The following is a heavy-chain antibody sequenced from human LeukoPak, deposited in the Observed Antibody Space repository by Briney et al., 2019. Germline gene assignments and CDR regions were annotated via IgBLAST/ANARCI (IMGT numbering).Heavy chain of an antibody. D-gene: IGHD5-18*01. CDR2: ISGSGGST. CDR1: GFTFSSYA. J-gene: IGHJ4*02. CDR3: AKGGIYSYGSY. V-gene: IGHV3-23*01. Sequence: GGSLRLSCAASGFTFSSYAMSWVRQAPGKGLEWVSAISGSGGSTYYADSVKGRFTISRDKSKNTLYLQMNSLRAEDTAVYYCAKGGIYSYGSYWGQGTLVTVSS.